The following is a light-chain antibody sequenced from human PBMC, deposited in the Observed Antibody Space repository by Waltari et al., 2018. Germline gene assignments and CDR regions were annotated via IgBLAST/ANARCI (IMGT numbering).Light chain of an antibody. CDR2: GSH. CDR1: GSNLGFYT. V-gene: IGLV1-44*01. CDR3: ASWDDSLNGWV. J-gene: IGLJ3*02. Sequence: QSVLTQPPSASGTPGQRVTISCSGSGSNLGFYTVHWYQQLPGTAPKPLIFGSHQRPSGVPERFSASKIGASASLAINDLQSEDEGDYYCASWDDSLNGWVFGGGTRVTVL.